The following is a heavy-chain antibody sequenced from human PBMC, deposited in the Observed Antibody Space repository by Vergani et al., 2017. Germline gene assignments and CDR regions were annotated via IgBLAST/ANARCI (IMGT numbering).Heavy chain of an antibody. V-gene: IGHV3-30*18. CDR1: GFTFSSYG. CDR2: ISYDGSNK. CDR3: AKVMVRGVMAPYDYYYMDV. Sequence: QVQLVESGGGVVQPGRSLRLSCAASGFTFSSYGMHWVRQAPGKGLEWVAVISYDGSNKYYADSVKGRFTISRDTSKNTLYLQMNSLRAEDTAVYYCAKVMVRGVMAPYDYYYMDVWGKGTTVTVSS. J-gene: IGHJ6*03. D-gene: IGHD3-10*01.